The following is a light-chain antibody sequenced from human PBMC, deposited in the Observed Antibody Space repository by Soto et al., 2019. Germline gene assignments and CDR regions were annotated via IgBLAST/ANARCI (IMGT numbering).Light chain of an antibody. Sequence: DIQMTQSPSSLSASVGDRVTITCRASQSISSYLNWYQQKPGKAPKVLIYGASSLESGVPSRFSGSGSGTDFTLNISSLQPEDFATYYCQQSYSSPRTFGQGTKVEIK. CDR1: QSISSY. J-gene: IGKJ1*01. CDR2: GAS. V-gene: IGKV1-39*01. CDR3: QQSYSSPRT.